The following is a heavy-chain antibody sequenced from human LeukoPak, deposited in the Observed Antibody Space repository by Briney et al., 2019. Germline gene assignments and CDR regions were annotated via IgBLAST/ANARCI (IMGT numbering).Heavy chain of an antibody. CDR3: TTDRRIYSYGFDS. D-gene: IGHD5-18*01. Sequence: GGSLILSCAASGFTFSNAWMSWVRQAPGKGLEWVGRIKSKTDGGTTDYAAPVKGRFTISRDDSKTTLYLQMNSLKTEDTALYYCTTDRRIYSYGFDSWGQGTLVTVSS. CDR2: IKSKTDGGTT. V-gene: IGHV3-15*01. J-gene: IGHJ4*02. CDR1: GFTFSNAW.